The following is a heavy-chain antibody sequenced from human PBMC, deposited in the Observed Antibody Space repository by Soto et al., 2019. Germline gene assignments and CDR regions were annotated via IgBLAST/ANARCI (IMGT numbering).Heavy chain of an antibody. V-gene: IGHV3-30*04. CDR2: ISYDGNNK. Sequence: GGSLRLSCAASGFTFSSYAMHWVRQAPGKGLEWVAVISYDGNNKYYADSVKGRFTISRDNSKNTLYLQMNSLRAEDTAVYYCARVVEPCVGASGYYYYYGMDVWGRGTTVTVSS. CDR1: GFTFSSYA. D-gene: IGHD1-26*01. CDR3: ARVVEPCVGASGYYYYYGMDV. J-gene: IGHJ6*02.